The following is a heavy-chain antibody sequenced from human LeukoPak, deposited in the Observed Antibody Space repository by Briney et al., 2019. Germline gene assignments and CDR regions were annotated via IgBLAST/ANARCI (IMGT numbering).Heavy chain of an antibody. D-gene: IGHD5-12*01. V-gene: IGHV3-23*01. CDR2: ISGSGGDT. CDR3: AKSYNGYESKPDY. J-gene: IGHJ4*02. CDR1: GFPFSTYA. Sequence: GGSLRLSCAASGFPFSTYAMSWVRQAPGKGLEWVSVISGSGGDTYYADSVKGRFTISGDNSKNTVYLQMNSLRAEDTAVYYCAKSYNGYESKPDYWGQGTLVTVSS.